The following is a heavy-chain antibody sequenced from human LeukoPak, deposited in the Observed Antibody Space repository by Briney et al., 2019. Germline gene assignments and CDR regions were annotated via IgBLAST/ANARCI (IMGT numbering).Heavy chain of an antibody. CDR1: IFTFSSYG. CDR3: AKGRGAFDI. CDR2: ISNDGSNK. D-gene: IGHD3-10*01. V-gene: IGHV3-30*18. J-gene: IGHJ3*02. Sequence: GRSLRLSCVASIFTFSSYGMHWVRQAPGKGLEWVAVISNDGSNKYYADSVKGRFTISRDNSKNTLYLQMNSLRAEDTAVYYCAKGRGAFDIWGQGTMVTVSS.